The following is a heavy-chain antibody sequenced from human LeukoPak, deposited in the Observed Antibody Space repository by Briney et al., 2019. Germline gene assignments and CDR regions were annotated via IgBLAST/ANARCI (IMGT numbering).Heavy chain of an antibody. CDR2: IYSGGTT. D-gene: IGHD5-18*01. Sequence: GGSLRLSCAASGFTVSSTYMSWVRQAPGKGLEWVSLIYSGGTTYYADFVKGRFTISRDNSKNTLYLQMNSLRAEDTAVYYCASRTESGYTYGYLDFWGQGTLVTVSS. CDR3: ASRTESGYTYGYLDF. CDR1: GFTVSSTY. V-gene: IGHV3-53*01. J-gene: IGHJ4*02.